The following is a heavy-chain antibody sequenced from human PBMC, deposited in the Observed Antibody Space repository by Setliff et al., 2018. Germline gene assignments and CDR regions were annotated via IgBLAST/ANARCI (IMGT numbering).Heavy chain of an antibody. CDR3: ARRRYYDSSGYYYFDY. D-gene: IGHD3-22*01. Sequence: PGESLKISCKGSGYSFTSYWIGWVRQMPGKGLEWMGIIYPGDSDTRYSPSFQDQVTISADKSISTAYLQWSSLKASDTAMYYYARRRYYDSSGYYYFDYWGQGTLVTVSS. V-gene: IGHV5-51*01. CDR2: IYPGDSDT. J-gene: IGHJ4*02. CDR1: GYSFTSYW.